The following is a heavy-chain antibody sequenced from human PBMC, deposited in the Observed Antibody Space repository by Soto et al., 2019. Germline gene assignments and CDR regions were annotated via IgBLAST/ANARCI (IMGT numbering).Heavy chain of an antibody. J-gene: IGHJ6*02. CDR3: ARQGRGARKYPYRNLDV. V-gene: IGHV3-30-3*01. CDR2: ISYDGSNK. CDR1: GFSFNDHA. D-gene: IGHD4-4*01. Sequence: QVHLVESGGGVVQPGRSLRLSCAASGFSFNDHAIHWVRQAPGRGLEWVALISYDGSNKYFADSVKGRFTISRDNSKNTLSLHMNSLRSEGTAVYYCARQGRGARKYPYRNLDVWGQGTPVTVSS.